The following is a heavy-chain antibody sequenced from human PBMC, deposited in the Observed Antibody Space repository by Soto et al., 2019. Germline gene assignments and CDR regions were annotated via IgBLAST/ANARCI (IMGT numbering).Heavy chain of an antibody. J-gene: IGHJ6*02. CDR1: GGTFSSYA. V-gene: IGHV1-69*13. CDR2: IIPIFGTA. Sequence: GASVKVSCKASGGTFSSYAISRVRQAPGQGLEWMGGIIPIFGTATYAQKIQGRVTITADESTSTAYMELSSLRSEDTAVYYCARAMTTVSYYGMDVWGQGTTVTVSS. CDR3: ARAMTTVSYYGMDV. D-gene: IGHD4-17*01.